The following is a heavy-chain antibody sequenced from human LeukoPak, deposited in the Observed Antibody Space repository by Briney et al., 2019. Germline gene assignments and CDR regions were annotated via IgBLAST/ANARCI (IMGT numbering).Heavy chain of an antibody. D-gene: IGHD3-3*01. CDR3: ARVYLERLTAGYFDH. J-gene: IGHJ4*02. CDR2: IKEDGSEK. V-gene: IGHV3-7*04. CDR1: GFTFSTYW. Sequence: GGSLRLSCAASGFTFSTYWMSWVRQAPGKGLEWVANIKEDGSEKYYVDSVKGRFTISRDNAKNSLYLQMNSLRAEDTAAYYCARVYLERLTAGYFDHWGQGTWVTVSP.